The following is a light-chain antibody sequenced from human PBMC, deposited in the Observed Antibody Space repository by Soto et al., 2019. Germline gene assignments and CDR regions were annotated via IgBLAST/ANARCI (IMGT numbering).Light chain of an antibody. V-gene: IGKV1-5*01. J-gene: IGKJ1*01. CDR3: QHYNSYSEA. CDR1: QSITTW. Sequence: DIQMTQSPSTVSAYVGDSVTITCRASQSITTWLAWYQQRPWKAPKLLIYDVSSLQSGVPSRFSGSGSGTEFTLTISSLQPDDFATYYCQHYNSYSEAFGQGTKVDIK. CDR2: DVS.